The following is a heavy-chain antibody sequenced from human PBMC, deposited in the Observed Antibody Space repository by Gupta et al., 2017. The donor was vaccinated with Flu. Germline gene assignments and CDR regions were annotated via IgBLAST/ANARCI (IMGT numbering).Heavy chain of an antibody. V-gene: IGHV3-30*18. CDR3: AKAGYSNSGKYYFDY. J-gene: IGHJ4*02. D-gene: IGHD4-4*01. CDR1: GFTFSSYG. Sequence: QVQLVESGGGVVQPGRSLRLSCAASGFTFSSYGMHWVRQAPGKGLEWVAVISYDGSNKYYADSVKGRFTISRDNSKNTLYLQMNSLRAEDTAVYYCAKAGYSNSGKYYFDYWGQGTLVTVSS. CDR2: ISYDGSNK.